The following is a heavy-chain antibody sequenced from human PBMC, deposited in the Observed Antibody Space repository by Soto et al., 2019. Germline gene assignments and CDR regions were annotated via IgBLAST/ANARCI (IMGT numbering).Heavy chain of an antibody. J-gene: IGHJ4*02. CDR3: AKIVARHSLVPVFDQ. Sequence: EGRLLESGGGLVPPGGSLRLSCVASGFPFDTSAMNWVRQTPEKGLEWVSGISWDSGSINYAASVRGRFTVSRDNAKNSLYLHMTSLGFEDTAFYYCAKIVARHSLVPVFDQWGQGALVTVSS. V-gene: IGHV3-9*01. CDR1: GFPFDTSA. CDR2: ISWDSGSI. D-gene: IGHD2-21*01.